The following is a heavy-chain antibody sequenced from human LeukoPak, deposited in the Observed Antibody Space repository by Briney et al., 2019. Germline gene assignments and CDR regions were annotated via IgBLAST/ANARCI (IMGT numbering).Heavy chain of an antibody. V-gene: IGHV4-39*01. CDR2: IYYSGST. J-gene: IGHJ5*02. CDR3: ARHPIGDYIRHTLNWFDP. D-gene: IGHD4-17*01. CDR1: GGSISSSSYY. Sequence: SETLSLTCTVSGGSISSSSYYWGWIRQPPGKGLEWIGSIYYSGSTYYNPSLKSRVTISVDTSKNQFSLKLSSVTAADTAVYYCARHPIGDYIRHTLNWFDPWGQGTLVTVSP.